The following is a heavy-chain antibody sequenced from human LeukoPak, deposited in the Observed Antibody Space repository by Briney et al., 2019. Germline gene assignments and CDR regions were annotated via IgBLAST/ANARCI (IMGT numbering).Heavy chain of an antibody. J-gene: IGHJ4*02. CDR1: GGSFSGYY. CDR2: INHSGST. V-gene: IGHV4-34*01. Sequence: SETLSLTCAVYGGSFSGYYWSWIRQPPGKGLEWIGEINHSGSTNYNPSLKSRVTISVDTSKNQFSLKLSSVTAADTAVYYCAREEGYSSGPTGISFDYWGQGTLVTVSS. CDR3: AREEGYSSGPTGISFDY. D-gene: IGHD6-19*01.